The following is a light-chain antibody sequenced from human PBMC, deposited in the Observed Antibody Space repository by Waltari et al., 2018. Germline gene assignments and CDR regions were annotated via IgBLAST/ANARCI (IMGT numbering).Light chain of an antibody. CDR2: TAS. CDR3: QHRHSYPIT. CDR1: QGISNY. V-gene: IGKV1-9*01. Sequence: DIQLTQSPSFLSASVGDRVTITCRSSQGISNYLAWYQQKPGKAPKLLIHTASTLQGGAPSRFSGSGSGTEFTLTISSLQPEDFATYYCQHRHSYPITFGQGTRLEIK. J-gene: IGKJ5*01.